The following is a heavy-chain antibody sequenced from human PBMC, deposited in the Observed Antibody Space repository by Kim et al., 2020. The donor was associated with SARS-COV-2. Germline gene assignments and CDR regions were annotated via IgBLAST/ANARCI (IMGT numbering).Heavy chain of an antibody. V-gene: IGHV4-34*01. Sequence: SETLSLTCAVYGGSFSDYNWSWIRQPPRKGLEWIGEINHSGSTSHSPSLKSRVTISVDTSNSQFSLRLKSMTAADTAVYYCARGRAGVVPAPVLGLGPVYDYYSMDVWGQGTGVAVSS. CDR3: ARGRAGVVPAPVLGLGPVYDYYSMDV. CDR1: GGSFSDYN. CDR2: INHSGST. J-gene: IGHJ6*02. D-gene: IGHD2-2*02.